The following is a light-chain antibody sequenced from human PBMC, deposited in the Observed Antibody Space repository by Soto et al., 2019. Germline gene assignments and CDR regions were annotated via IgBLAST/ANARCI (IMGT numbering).Light chain of an antibody. CDR1: QSVSSSY. CDR2: GAS. CDR3: QQYGSSSWT. V-gene: IGKV3-20*01. Sequence: EIVLTQSPGTLSLSPGERATLSCRASQSVSSSYLAWYQQRPGQAPRLLIYGASSRATGIPDRFSGSGSVTDFTLTISRLEAEDFAVYYCQQYGSSSWTFGQGTKVDIK. J-gene: IGKJ1*01.